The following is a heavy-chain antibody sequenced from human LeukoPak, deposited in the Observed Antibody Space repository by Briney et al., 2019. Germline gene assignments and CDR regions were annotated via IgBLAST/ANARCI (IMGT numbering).Heavy chain of an antibody. Sequence: LWASVKVSCKASGYTFTGYYMHWVRQAPGQGLEWMGWINPNSGGTNYAQKFQGRVTMTRDTSISTAYMELSRLRSDDTAVYYCARSGPNPHCSSTSCHIDYWGQGTLVTVSS. V-gene: IGHV1-2*02. J-gene: IGHJ4*02. CDR2: INPNSGGT. CDR1: GYTFTGYY. CDR3: ARSGPNPHCSSTSCHIDY. D-gene: IGHD2-2*02.